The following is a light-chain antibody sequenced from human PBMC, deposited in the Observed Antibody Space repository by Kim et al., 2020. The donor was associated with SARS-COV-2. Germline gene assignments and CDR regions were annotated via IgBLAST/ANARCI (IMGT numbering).Light chain of an antibody. CDR1: SSDVGGYNF. CDR3: ISYAGSNNV. V-gene: IGLV2-8*01. Sequence: PGQSVTISCTGTSSDVGGYNFVSWYQQHPGKAPKLMIYEVSKRPSGVPDRFSGSKSGNTASLTVSGLQAEDEADYYCISYAGSNNVFGTGTKVTVL. CDR2: EVS. J-gene: IGLJ1*01.